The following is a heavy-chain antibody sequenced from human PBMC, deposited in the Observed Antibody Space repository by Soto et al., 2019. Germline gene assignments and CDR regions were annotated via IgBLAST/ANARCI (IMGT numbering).Heavy chain of an antibody. Sequence: GGSLRLSCAASGFTFSSYSMNWVRQAPGKGLEWVSYISSSSSTIYYADSVKGRFTISRDNAKNSLYLQMNSLRDEDTAVYYCARGGPSGYDPYFDYWGQGTLVTVSS. V-gene: IGHV3-48*02. J-gene: IGHJ4*02. CDR2: ISSSSSTI. CDR1: GFTFSSYS. CDR3: ARGGPSGYDPYFDY. D-gene: IGHD5-12*01.